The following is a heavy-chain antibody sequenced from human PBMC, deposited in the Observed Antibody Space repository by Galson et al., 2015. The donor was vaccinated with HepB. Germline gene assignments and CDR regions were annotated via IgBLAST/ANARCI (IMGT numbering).Heavy chain of an antibody. CDR2: INPSGGST. CDR3: ARPASSWYMWAAFDI. D-gene: IGHD6-13*01. CDR1: GYTFTSYY. J-gene: IGHJ3*02. V-gene: IGHV1-46*01. Sequence: SVKVSCKASGYTFTSYYMHWVRQAPGQGLEWMGIINPSGGSTSYAQKFQGRVTMTRDTSTSTVYMELGSLRSEGTAVYYCARPASSWYMWAAFDIWGQGTMVTVSS.